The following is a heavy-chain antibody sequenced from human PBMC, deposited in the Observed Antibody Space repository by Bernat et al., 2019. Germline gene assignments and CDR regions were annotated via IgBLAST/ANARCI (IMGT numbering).Heavy chain of an antibody. CDR2: ISYDGSNK. D-gene: IGHD6-13*01. Sequence: QVQLVESGGGVVQPGRSLRLSCAASGFTFSSYGMHWVRQAPGKGLEWVAVISYDGSNKYYADSVKGRFTISRDNSKNTLYLQMNSPRAEDTAVYYCARGLHSSWFRPRFDYWGQGTLVTVSS. J-gene: IGHJ4*02. CDR1: GFTFSSYG. CDR3: ARGLHSSWFRPRFDY. V-gene: IGHV3-30*03.